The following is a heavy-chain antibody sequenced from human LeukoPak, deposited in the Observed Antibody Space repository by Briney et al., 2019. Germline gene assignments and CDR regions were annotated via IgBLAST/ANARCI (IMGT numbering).Heavy chain of an antibody. CDR2: ISYDGSNK. J-gene: IGHJ4*02. CDR3: AKDFSGYYDY. CDR1: GLTFSSYG. V-gene: IGHV3-30*18. D-gene: IGHD3-22*01. Sequence: GGSLRLSCAASGLTFSSYGMHWVRQAPGKGLEWVAVISYDGSNKYYADSVKGRFTISRDNSKNTLYLQMNSLRAEDTAVYYSAKDFSGYYDYWGQGTLVTVSS.